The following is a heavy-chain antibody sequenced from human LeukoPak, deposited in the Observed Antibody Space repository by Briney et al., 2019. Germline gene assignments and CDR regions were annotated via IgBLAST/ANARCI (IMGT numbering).Heavy chain of an antibody. Sequence: SETLSLTCTVSGGSISSSSYYWGWIRHPPGKGLEWIGSIYYSGSTYYNPSLKSRVTISVDTPKNQFSLKLSSVTAADTAVYYCARRLAVAGHSDYWGQGTLVTVSS. CDR1: GGSISSSSYY. J-gene: IGHJ4*02. V-gene: IGHV4-39*01. CDR3: ARRLAVAGHSDY. CDR2: IYYSGST. D-gene: IGHD6-19*01.